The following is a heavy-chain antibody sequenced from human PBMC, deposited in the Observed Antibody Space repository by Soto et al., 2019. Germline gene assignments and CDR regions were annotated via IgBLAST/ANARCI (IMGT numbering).Heavy chain of an antibody. D-gene: IGHD2-15*01. CDR3: ARHPGKLHSLDY. V-gene: IGHV4-59*08. CDR1: GGSISSYY. J-gene: IGHJ4*02. Sequence: SETLSLTCTVSGGSISSYYWSWIRQPPGKGLEWIGYIYYSGSTNYNPSLKSRVTISVDTSKNQFSLKLSSVTAADTAVYYCARHPGKLHSLDYSGQGTLVTVSS. CDR2: IYYSGST.